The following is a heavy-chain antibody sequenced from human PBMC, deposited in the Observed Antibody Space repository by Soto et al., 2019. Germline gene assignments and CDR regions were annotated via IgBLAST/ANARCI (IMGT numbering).Heavy chain of an antibody. CDR3: ARGVENIVVVLDVFGYYGMDV. CDR2: INAGNGNT. V-gene: IGHV1-3*01. CDR1: GYSFTIYV. J-gene: IGHJ6*02. Sequence: ASVKVSCKASGYSFTIYVIYWVRQAPGQRLEWMGWINAGNGNTKSSQKFQARVTITSDTSASTAYMELSSLRSEDTAVYFCARGVENIVVVLDVFGYYGMDVWGQGTTVTVSS. D-gene: IGHD2-2*01.